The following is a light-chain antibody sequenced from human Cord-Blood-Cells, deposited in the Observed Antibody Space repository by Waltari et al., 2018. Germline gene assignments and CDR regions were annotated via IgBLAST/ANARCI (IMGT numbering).Light chain of an antibody. V-gene: IGKV1-39*01. CDR2: AAS. J-gene: IGKJ2*01. Sequence: DIQMTQSQSSLSASVGDRVTITCRASQSIRSYLNWYQQKPGKAPKLLIYAASSLQSGVPSRFSGSGSGTDFTLTISSLQPEDFATYYCQQSYSTPYTFGQGTKLEIK. CDR1: QSIRSY. CDR3: QQSYSTPYT.